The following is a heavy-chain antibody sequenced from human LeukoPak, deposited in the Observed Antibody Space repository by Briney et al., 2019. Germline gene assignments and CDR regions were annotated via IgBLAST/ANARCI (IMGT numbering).Heavy chain of an antibody. J-gene: IGHJ4*02. D-gene: IGHD3-3*01. Sequence: LSGGSLRHSCAASGFSFTNYAMNWVRQAPGKGVGRVAVVIGSNGTPAYAHSMKGRFTISRDNSKNTLFMQMNSLKAEGTAIYYCAKGAYDFLEIAYFDYWGQGALVTVYS. CDR2: VIGSNGTP. CDR3: AKGAYDFLEIAYFDY. V-gene: IGHV3-23*01. CDR1: GFSFTNYA.